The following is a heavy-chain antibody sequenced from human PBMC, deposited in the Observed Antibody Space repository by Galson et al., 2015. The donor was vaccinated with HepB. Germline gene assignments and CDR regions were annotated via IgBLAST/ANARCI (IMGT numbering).Heavy chain of an antibody. J-gene: IGHJ4*02. D-gene: IGHD3-22*01. V-gene: IGHV1-69*04. CDR3: AREPYYYDSSGYLGIFDY. CDR1: GGTFSSYT. Sequence: SVKVSCKASGGTFSSYTISWVRQAPGQGLEWMGRIIPILGIANYAQKFQGRVTITADKSTSTAYMELSSLRSEDTAVYYCAREPYYYDSSGYLGIFDYWGQGTLVTVSS. CDR2: IIPILGIA.